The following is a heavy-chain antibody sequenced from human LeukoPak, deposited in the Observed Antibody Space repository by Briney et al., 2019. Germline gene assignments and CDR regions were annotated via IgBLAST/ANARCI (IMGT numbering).Heavy chain of an antibody. J-gene: IGHJ5*02. CDR3: ARGGSGSYYDWFDP. D-gene: IGHD1-26*01. CDR2: IYYGGST. CDR1: GGSISSYY. V-gene: IGHV4-59*01. Sequence: SETLSLTSTVSGGSISSYYWSWIRQPPGKGLEWIGYIYYGGSTNYNPSLKSRVTISVDTSKNQFSLKLSSVTAADTAVYYCARGGSGSYYDWFDPWGQGTLVTVSS.